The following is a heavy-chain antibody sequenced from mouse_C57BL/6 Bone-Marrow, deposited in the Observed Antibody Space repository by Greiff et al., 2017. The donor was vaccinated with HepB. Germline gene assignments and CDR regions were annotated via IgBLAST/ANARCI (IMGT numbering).Heavy chain of an antibody. V-gene: IGHV1-76*01. J-gene: IGHJ2*01. CDR2: IYPGSGNT. CDR1: GYTFTDYY. CDR3: ARWRGLRYFDY. D-gene: IGHD2-2*01. Sequence: VQLQQSGAELVRPGASVKLSCKASGYTFTDYYINWVKQRPGQGLEWIARIYPGSGNTYYNEKFKGKATLTAEKSSSTAYMQLSNLTSEDSAVYFCARWRGLRYFDYWGQGTTLTVSS.